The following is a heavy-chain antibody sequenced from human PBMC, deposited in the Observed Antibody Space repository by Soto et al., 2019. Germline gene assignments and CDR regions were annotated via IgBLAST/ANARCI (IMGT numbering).Heavy chain of an antibody. CDR1: GGSISSYY. Sequence: SETLSLTCTVSGGSISSYYWSWIRQPPGKGLEWIGYIYYSGSTNYNPSLKSRVTISVDTSKNQFSLKLSSVTAADTAVYYCARVTHYYYYLDVWVQGTTVTVLL. V-gene: IGHV4-59*01. CDR3: ARVTHYYYYLDV. CDR2: IYYSGST. J-gene: IGHJ6*03.